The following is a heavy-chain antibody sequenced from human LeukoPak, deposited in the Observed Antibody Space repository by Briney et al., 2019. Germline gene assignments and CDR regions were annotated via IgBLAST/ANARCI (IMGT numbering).Heavy chain of an antibody. CDR3: EKDSSSSNYYYGMDV. CDR2: ISDDGGNK. V-gene: IGHV3-30*18. D-gene: IGHD6-6*01. J-gene: IGHJ6*02. CDR1: GFTFSTYD. Sequence: GGSLRLSCAASGFTFSTYDMHWVRQAPGKGLEWVAVISDDGGNKNYADSVKGRVTISRDNSKNTLFLQMNSLRPEDTAVYYCEKDSSSSNYYYGMDVWGQGTTVTVSS.